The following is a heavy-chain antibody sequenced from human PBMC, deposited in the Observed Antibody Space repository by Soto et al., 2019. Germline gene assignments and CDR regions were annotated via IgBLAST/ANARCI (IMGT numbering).Heavy chain of an antibody. CDR3: ARDHPSTRVGAKYDY. CDR1: GYTFTGSY. J-gene: IGHJ4*02. D-gene: IGHD1-26*01. Sequence: ASVKVSCKASGYTFTGSYMHWVRQAPGQGLEWMGWINPNSGGTNYAQKFQGRVTMTRDTSISTAYMELSRLRSDDTAVYYCARDHPSTRVGAKYDYWGQGTLVTVSS. V-gene: IGHV1-2*02. CDR2: INPNSGGT.